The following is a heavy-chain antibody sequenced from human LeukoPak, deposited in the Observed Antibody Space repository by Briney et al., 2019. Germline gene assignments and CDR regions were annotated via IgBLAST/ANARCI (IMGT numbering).Heavy chain of an antibody. V-gene: IGHV4-59*01. Sequence: SETLSLTCTVSGGSISSYYWSWIRQPPGKGLEWIGYIYYSGSTSYNPSLKSRVTISVDTSKNQFSLKLSSVTAADTAVYYCARSPSRGIVVVPAAIAAFDIWGQGIMVTVSS. CDR2: IYYSGST. CDR3: ARSPSRGIVVVPAAIAAFDI. CDR1: GGSISSYY. D-gene: IGHD2-2*02. J-gene: IGHJ3*02.